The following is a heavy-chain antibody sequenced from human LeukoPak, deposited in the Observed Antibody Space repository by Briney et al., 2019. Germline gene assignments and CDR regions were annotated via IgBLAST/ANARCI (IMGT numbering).Heavy chain of an antibody. J-gene: IGHJ4*02. CDR3: ASFYYDSSGSHFDY. CDR2: IYYSGST. D-gene: IGHD3-22*01. Sequence: SETLSLTCTVSGGSISSSGYYWGWIRQPPGKGLEYVGSIYYSGSTYYSSSLKSRVTISLDTSKNKFSLKLSSVTAADTAVYYCASFYYDSSGSHFDYWGQGTLVTVSS. CDR1: GGSISSSGYY. V-gene: IGHV4-39*07.